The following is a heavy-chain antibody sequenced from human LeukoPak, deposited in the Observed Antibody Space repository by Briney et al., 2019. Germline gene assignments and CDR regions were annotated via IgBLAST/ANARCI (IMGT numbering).Heavy chain of an antibody. CDR3: ARDPLSGSYPPY. Sequence: SETLSLTCTVSGGSISSSSYYWGWIRQPPGKGLEWIGSIYYSGSTYYNPSLKSRVTISVDTSKNQFSLKLSSVTAADTAVYYCARDPLSGSYPPYWGQGTLVTVSS. CDR1: GGSISSSSYY. V-gene: IGHV4-39*07. J-gene: IGHJ4*02. CDR2: IYYSGST. D-gene: IGHD3-10*01.